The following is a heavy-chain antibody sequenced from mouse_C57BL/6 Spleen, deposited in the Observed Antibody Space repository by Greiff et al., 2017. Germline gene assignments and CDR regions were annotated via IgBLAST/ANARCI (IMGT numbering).Heavy chain of an antibody. CDR3: ARAGANWDAYFDY. Sequence: DVKLVESGGGLVKPGGSLKLSCAASGFTFSSYAMSWVRQTPEKRLEWVATISDGGSYTYYPDNVKGRFTISRDNAKNNLYLQMSHLKSEDTAMYYCARAGANWDAYFDYWGQGTTLTVSS. CDR1: GFTFSSYA. J-gene: IGHJ2*01. CDR2: ISDGGSYT. V-gene: IGHV5-4*03. D-gene: IGHD4-1*01.